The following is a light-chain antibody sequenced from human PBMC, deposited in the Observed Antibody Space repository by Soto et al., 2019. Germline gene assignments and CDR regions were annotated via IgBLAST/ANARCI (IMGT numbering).Light chain of an antibody. Sequence: DIQMTQCPSSLSASVVDRVTIAFQASQNINNYLNWYQQKPGRAPKLLIYDASNLEAGVPSRFRGSGSGTDFTFTISRLQPEDIATYYCQQYENLPTFGQGTRLEI. CDR3: QQYENLPT. CDR1: QNINNY. CDR2: DAS. V-gene: IGKV1-33*01. J-gene: IGKJ5*01.